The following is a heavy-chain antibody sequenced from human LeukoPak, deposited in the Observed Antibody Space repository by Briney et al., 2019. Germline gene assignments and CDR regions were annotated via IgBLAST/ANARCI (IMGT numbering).Heavy chain of an antibody. CDR1: GGTISSSDYF. D-gene: IGHD6-25*01. J-gene: IGHJ5*02. V-gene: IGHV4-61*02. CDR2: INSRGST. CDR3: ARYRLGWFDP. Sequence: SETLSLTCTASGGTISSSDYFWSWIRQPAGKGLEWIGRINSRGSTNYNPSLKSRVTLSVDTSKNQFSLKLTSVTVADAAVYYCARYRLGWFDPWGQGTLVTVSS.